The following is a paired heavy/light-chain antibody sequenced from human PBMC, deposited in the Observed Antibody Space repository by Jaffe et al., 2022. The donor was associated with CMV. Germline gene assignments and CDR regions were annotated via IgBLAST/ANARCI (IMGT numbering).Light chain of an antibody. J-gene: IGLJ2*01. CDR3: SSYTRGGTLV. CDR1: SGDVGTYNF. CDR2: DVS. Sequence: QSALTQPASVSGSPGQSVTISCTGTSGDVGTYNFVSWYQQHPGKVPKLVLFDVSNRPSGVFNRFSGSKSGNTASLTISGLQGEDEADYFCSSYTRGGTLVFGGGTKLTVL. V-gene: IGLV2-14*03.
Heavy chain of an antibody. D-gene: IGHD1-26*01. J-gene: IGHJ5*02. CDR2: VSDTGSP. Sequence: QLHLQESGPGLVKPSETLSLTCTFSGDSISSHTYSWSWIRQPPGRGLEWIGNVSDTGSPFYNPSLKSRITMSLDTAKNQFSLNLSSVTAADTAVYYCVRQNSAWFDPWGQGTLVAVSS. V-gene: IGHV4-39*01. CDR1: GDSISSHTYS. CDR3: VRQNSAWFDP.